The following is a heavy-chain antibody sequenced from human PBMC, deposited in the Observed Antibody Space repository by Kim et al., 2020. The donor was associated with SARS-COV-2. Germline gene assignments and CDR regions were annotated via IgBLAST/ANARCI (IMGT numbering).Heavy chain of an antibody. V-gene: IGHV1-2*06. CDR2: INPNSGGT. Sequence: ASVKVSCKASGYTFTGYYMHWVRQAPGQGLEWMGRINPNSGGTNYAQKFQGRVTMTRDTSISTAYMELSRLRSDDTAVYYCARDLPSRFIVVYGMDVWGQGTTVTVSS. CDR1: GYTFTGYY. CDR3: ARDLPSRFIVVYGMDV. D-gene: IGHD2-15*01. J-gene: IGHJ6*02.